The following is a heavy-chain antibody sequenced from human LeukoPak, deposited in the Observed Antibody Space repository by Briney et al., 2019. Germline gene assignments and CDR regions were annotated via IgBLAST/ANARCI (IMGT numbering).Heavy chain of an antibody. CDR1: GYTFTDYY. CDR2: INPNSGGT. J-gene: IGHJ6*02. D-gene: IGHD6-13*01. Sequence: GASVKVSCKASGYTFTDYYIHWVRQAPGQGLEWMGWINPNSGGTNYAQKFQGRVTMTTDASISTAYMEVSRLRSDDTAVYYCARVRIGQQLDKYYYYAMDVWGQGTTVTVSS. V-gene: IGHV1-2*02. CDR3: ARVRIGQQLDKYYYYAMDV.